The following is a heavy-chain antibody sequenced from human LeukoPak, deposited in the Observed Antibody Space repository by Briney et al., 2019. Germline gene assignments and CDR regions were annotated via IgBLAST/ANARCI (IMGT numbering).Heavy chain of an antibody. V-gene: IGHV1-2*02. D-gene: IGHD3-10*01. Sequence: ASVKVSCKASGYTFTGYYMHWVRQAPGQGLEWMGWINPNSGGTNYAQKFPGRVTMTRDTSISTAYMELSRLRSDDTAVYYCARLYYGSGNLYDYYYMDVWGKGTTVTVSS. J-gene: IGHJ6*03. CDR2: INPNSGGT. CDR3: ARLYYGSGNLYDYYYMDV. CDR1: GYTFTGYY.